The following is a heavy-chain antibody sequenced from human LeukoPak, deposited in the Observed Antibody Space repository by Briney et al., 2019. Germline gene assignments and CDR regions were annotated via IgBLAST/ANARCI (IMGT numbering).Heavy chain of an antibody. V-gene: IGHV1-2*06. J-gene: IGHJ4*02. CDR3: ARESYGLSLNY. CDR1: GYTFTSYG. Sequence: ASVKVSCKASGYTFTSYGISCVRHAPGQGLESMGRINPNSGGTNYAQTFQGRVTMTRDTSISTAYMELSRLRSGDTAVYFCARESYGLSLNYWGQGTLVTVSS. CDR2: INPNSGGT. D-gene: IGHD5-18*01.